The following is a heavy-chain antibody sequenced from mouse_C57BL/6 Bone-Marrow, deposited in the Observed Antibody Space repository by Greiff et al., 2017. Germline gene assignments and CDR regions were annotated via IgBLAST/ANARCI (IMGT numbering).Heavy chain of an antibody. CDR3: ATLGRAY. Sequence: DVKLVESGGGLVKPGGSLKLSCAASGFTFSDYGMHWVRQAPEKGLEWVAYISSGSSTIYYADTVKGRFTISRDNAKNTLFLQMSSLRSEDTAMYYCATLGRAYWGQGTLVTVSA. D-gene: IGHD4-1*01. V-gene: IGHV5-17*01. CDR2: ISSGSSTI. J-gene: IGHJ3*01. CDR1: GFTFSDYG.